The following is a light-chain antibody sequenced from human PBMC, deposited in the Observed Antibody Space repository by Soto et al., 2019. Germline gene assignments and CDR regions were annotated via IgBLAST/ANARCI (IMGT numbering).Light chain of an antibody. Sequence: EIVLTQSPGTLSLSPGERATLSCRASQSVSSSYLAWYQQKPGQAPRLLIYGASSRATGIPDRFSGSGSGTDFTLTISRLEPEDFAVYYCQHYNNWPPITFGQGTRLEI. J-gene: IGKJ5*01. CDR3: QHYNNWPPIT. CDR2: GAS. CDR1: QSVSSSY. V-gene: IGKV3-20*01.